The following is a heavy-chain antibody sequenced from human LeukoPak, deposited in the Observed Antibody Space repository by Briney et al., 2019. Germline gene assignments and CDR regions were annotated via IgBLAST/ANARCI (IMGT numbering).Heavy chain of an antibody. J-gene: IGHJ4*02. CDR2: IKQDGSEK. D-gene: IGHD6-6*01. CDR3: ASRHRYRSSSVEFDY. CDR1: GFTFSSYW. Sequence: GGSLRLSCAASGFTFSSYWMSWVRQAPGKGLEWVANIKQDGSEKYYVDSVKGRFTISRDNTKNSLYLQMNSLRAEDTAVYYCASRHRYRSSSVEFDYWGQGTLVTVSS. V-gene: IGHV3-7*01.